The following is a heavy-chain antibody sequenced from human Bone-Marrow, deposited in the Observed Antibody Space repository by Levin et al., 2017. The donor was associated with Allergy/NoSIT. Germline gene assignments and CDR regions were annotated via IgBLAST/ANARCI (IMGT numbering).Heavy chain of an antibody. Sequence: GGSLRLSCAASGFTFSSYAMSWVRQAPGKGLEWVSAISGSGGSTYYADSVKGRFTISRDNSKNTLYLQMNSLRAEDTAVYYCAKATLSSRVSGYGGLFDPWGQGTLVTVSS. D-gene: IGHD5-12*01. CDR1: GFTFSSYA. V-gene: IGHV3-23*01. CDR3: AKATLSSRVSGYGGLFDP. J-gene: IGHJ5*02. CDR2: ISGSGGST.